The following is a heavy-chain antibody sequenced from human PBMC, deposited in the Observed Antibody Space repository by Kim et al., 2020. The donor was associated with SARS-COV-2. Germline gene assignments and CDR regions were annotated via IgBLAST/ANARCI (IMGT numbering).Heavy chain of an antibody. Sequence: DSVKGRFTISRDNAKNSLYLQMNGLRDEDTAVYYCARGYSTGWYYWYFDLWGRGTLVTVSS. J-gene: IGHJ2*01. CDR3: ARGYSTGWYYWYFDL. D-gene: IGHD6-19*01. V-gene: IGHV3-48*02.